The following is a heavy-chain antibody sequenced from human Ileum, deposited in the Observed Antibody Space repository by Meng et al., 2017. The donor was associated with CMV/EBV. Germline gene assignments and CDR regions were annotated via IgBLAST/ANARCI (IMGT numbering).Heavy chain of an antibody. V-gene: IGHV3-74*01. Sequence: GESLKISCAASGFTFSSYWMHWVRQAPGKGLVWVSRINSDGSTTRYADSVKGRFTISRDNAKNTLYLQMNSLRAEDTAVYYCARDSDAEGVTIDHWGQGTLVTVSS. CDR2: INSDGSTT. J-gene: IGHJ5*02. CDR3: ARDSDAEGVTIDH. CDR1: GFTFSSYW. D-gene: IGHD1-26*01.